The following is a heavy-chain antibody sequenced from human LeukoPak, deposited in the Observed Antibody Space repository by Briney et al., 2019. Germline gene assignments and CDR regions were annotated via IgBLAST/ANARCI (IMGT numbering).Heavy chain of an antibody. V-gene: IGHV4-39*07. D-gene: IGHD5-12*01. CDR2: IYYSGST. CDR1: GGSISSSSYY. Sequence: NPSGTLSLTCTVSGGSISSSSYYWGWIRQPPGKGLEWIGSIYYSGSTYYNPSLKSRVTISVDKSKNQFSLQLNSVTPEDTAVYYCARTYSGYGPHWFDPWGQGTLVTVSS. J-gene: IGHJ5*02. CDR3: ARTYSGYGPHWFDP.